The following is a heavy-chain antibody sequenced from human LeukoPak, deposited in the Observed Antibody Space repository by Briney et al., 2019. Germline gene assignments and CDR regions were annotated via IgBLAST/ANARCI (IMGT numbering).Heavy chain of an antibody. CDR2: IGAYNGNT. J-gene: IGHJ1*01. CDR3: ARGYPLSTTAAGTYFQH. CDR1: GYTFSTSG. D-gene: IGHD6-13*01. Sequence: ASVKVSCKASGYTFSTSGVSWVRHAPGQGLERMGWIGAYNGNTNYAQKFQGRVTMTRDTSISTAYMELSRLRSDDTAVYYCARGYPLSTTAAGTYFQHWGQGTLVTVSS. V-gene: IGHV1-18*01.